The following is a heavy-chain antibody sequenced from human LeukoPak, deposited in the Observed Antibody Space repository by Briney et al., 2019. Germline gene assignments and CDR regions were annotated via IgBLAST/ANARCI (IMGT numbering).Heavy chain of an antibody. CDR1: GYTFNIYA. CDR3: VRGRGASYHDVLQI. V-gene: IGHV1-3*03. Sequence: ASVKVSCKASGYTFNIYAMHWARQAPGQGLEWMGWINIGNGNTKYSREVEGRVIITRDTSARTVYMELTSLRPEDMAVYYCVRGRGASYHDVLQIWGQGTTLIVSS. CDR2: INIGNGNT. D-gene: IGHD2-15*01. J-gene: IGHJ3*02.